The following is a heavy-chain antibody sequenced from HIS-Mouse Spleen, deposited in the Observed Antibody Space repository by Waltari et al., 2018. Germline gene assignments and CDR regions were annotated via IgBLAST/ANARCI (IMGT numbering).Heavy chain of an antibody. J-gene: IGHJ5*02. Sequence: QVQLVQSGAEVKKPGASVKVSCKASGYNFPSYDIHWVRQATGQGLEWMGWMNPNSGNTGYAQKFQGRVTMTRNTSISTAYMELSSLRSEDTAVYYCARGAIHSSSNWFDPWGQGTLVTVSS. CDR3: ARGAIHSSSNWFDP. V-gene: IGHV1-8*01. CDR1: GYNFPSYD. D-gene: IGHD6-6*01. CDR2: MNPNSGNT.